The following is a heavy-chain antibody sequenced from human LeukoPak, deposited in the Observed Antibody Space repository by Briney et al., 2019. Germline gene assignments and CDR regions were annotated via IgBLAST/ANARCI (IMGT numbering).Heavy chain of an antibody. CDR1: GFTVSSNY. CDR2: IYSGGST. J-gene: IGHJ4*02. CDR3: AKGGARTHYYDSSGYYYRPFDY. V-gene: IGHV3-53*05. Sequence: AGGSLRLSCAASGFTVSSNYMSWVRQAPGKGLEWVSIIYSGGSTFYADSVKGRFTISRDNSKNTLYLQMNSLRAEDTAVYYCAKGGARTHYYDSSGYYYRPFDYWGQGTLVTVSS. D-gene: IGHD3-22*01.